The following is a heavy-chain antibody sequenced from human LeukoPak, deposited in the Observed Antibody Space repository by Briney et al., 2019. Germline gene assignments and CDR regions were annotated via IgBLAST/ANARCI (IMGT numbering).Heavy chain of an antibody. Sequence: PGGSLRLSCTASGFTFSNYGMHWVHQAPGKGLEWVAVTSYDGSNEYYADSVKGRFTISRDNSKNTLFLQMNSLRPEDTAVYHCAKVALFSGYYPPFDYWGQGTLVTVSS. D-gene: IGHD3-22*01. V-gene: IGHV3-30*18. J-gene: IGHJ4*02. CDR3: AKVALFSGYYPPFDY. CDR1: GFTFSNYG. CDR2: TSYDGSNE.